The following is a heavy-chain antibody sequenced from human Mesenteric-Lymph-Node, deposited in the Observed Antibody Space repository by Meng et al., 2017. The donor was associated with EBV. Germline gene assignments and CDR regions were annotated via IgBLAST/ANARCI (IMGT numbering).Heavy chain of an antibody. Sequence: QLQLGQSVAEVRRAGASVKVSWKASGYSFTSYGISWVRQAPGQGLEWMGWTSGYNGNTNYAQKFQGRVTMTTDTSTSTAYMELRSLRSDDTAVYYCAREGRVPAAMGFDPWGQGTLVTVSS. CDR3: AREGRVPAAMGFDP. J-gene: IGHJ5*02. CDR2: TSGYNGNT. V-gene: IGHV1-18*01. D-gene: IGHD2-2*01. CDR1: GYSFTSYG.